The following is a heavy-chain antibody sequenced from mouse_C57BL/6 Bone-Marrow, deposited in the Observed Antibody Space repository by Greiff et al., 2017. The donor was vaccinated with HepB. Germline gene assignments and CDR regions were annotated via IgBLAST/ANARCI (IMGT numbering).Heavy chain of an antibody. CDR2: INPSNGGT. CDR1: GYTFTSYW. Sequence: VQLQQPGTELVKPGASVKLSCKASGYTFTSYWMHWVKQRPGQGLEWIGNINPSNGGTNYNEKFKSKATLTVDKSSSTAYMQLSSLTSEDSAVYYCARGPIYYYGSSYFDYWGQGTTLTVSS. J-gene: IGHJ2*01. V-gene: IGHV1-53*01. CDR3: ARGPIYYYGSSYFDY. D-gene: IGHD1-1*01.